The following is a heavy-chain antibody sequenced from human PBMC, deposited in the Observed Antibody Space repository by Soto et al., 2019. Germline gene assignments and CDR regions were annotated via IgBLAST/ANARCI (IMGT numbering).Heavy chain of an antibody. CDR1: GDSISNNNYY. J-gene: IGHJ5*02. Sequence: QLQLQESDPGLVKPSETLSLTCTVSGDSISNNNYYWGWIRQPPGKGLEWIGSIYYSGSTYYKPSLKSRVTISVDTSKNQFSLRLNSVTAADTAIYYCARTDYASWFDPWGQGTLVIVSS. V-gene: IGHV4-39*01. CDR2: IYYSGST. CDR3: ARTDYASWFDP. D-gene: IGHD4-17*01.